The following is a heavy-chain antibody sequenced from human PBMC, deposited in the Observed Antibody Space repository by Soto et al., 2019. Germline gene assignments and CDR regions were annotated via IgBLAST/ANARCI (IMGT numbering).Heavy chain of an antibody. CDR1: GFTFSSYA. CDR2: ITYNGDNT. D-gene: IGHD5-18*01. V-gene: IGHV3-23*01. J-gene: IGHJ4*02. Sequence: GGSLRLSCAASGFTFSSYAMTWVRQAPGKGLEWVSVITYNGDNTYYADSVKGRFTISRDNSKDTVHLQMNSLRAEDTAVYYCARYIRGPTVFYFDFWGPGVLVTVSS. CDR3: ARYIRGPTVFYFDF.